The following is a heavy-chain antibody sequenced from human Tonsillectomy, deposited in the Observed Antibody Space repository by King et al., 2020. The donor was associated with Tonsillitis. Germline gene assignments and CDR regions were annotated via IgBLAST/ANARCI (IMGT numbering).Heavy chain of an antibody. V-gene: IGHV1-46*01. CDR2: INASSEST. Sequence: VQLVESGAEVRRPGASVRVSCKASGYTFTSYYIHWVRQAPGQGLEWMGMINASSESTDYVQNFQGRVTLTSDTSTSTVYMELSSLRSDDTADDTAVYYCTIGGSDDGVDYWGQGTLVTVSS. D-gene: IGHD2-8*01. J-gene: IGHJ4*02. CDR1: GYTFTSYY. CDR3: VYYCTIGGSDDGVDY.